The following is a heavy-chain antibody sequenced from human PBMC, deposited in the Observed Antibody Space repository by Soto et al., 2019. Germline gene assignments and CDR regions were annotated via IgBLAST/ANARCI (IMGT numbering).Heavy chain of an antibody. D-gene: IGHD3-3*01. Sequence: GVSLRVWSAASSFTFESLGSTWVLQTPGKGLEWVSIISSSGDATYYVDSVKGRFTISRDNSRNTLNLQMNSLRVEDTAVYYCAKNAEFWSWGMEVRGQGTTVTVSS. CDR1: SFTFESLG. J-gene: IGHJ6*02. CDR3: AKNAEFWSWGMEV. CDR2: ISSSGDAT. V-gene: IGHV3-23*01.